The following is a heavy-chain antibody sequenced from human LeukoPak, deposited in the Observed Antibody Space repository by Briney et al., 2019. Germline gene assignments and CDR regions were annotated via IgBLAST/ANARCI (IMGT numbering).Heavy chain of an antibody. CDR3: ARSPDILTGENFDY. CDR1: GYTFTGYY. Sequence: ASVKVSCKASGYTFTGYYMHWVRQAPGQGLEWMGWINLNSGGTNYAQKFQDRVTMTRDTSISTAYMELSRLRFDDTAVYYCARSPDILTGENFDYWGQGTLVTVSS. V-gene: IGHV1-2*02. J-gene: IGHJ4*02. D-gene: IGHD3-9*01. CDR2: INLNSGGT.